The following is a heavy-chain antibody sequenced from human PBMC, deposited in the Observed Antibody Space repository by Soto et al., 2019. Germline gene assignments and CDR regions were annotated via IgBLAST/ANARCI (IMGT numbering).Heavy chain of an antibody. CDR1: GGSFSGYY. D-gene: IGHD3-3*01. V-gene: IGHV4-34*01. CDR3: ARGLRVGCTIFGVVITHYYYHGMDV. Sequence: SDTLSLTCAFCGGSFSGYYWGGILQPPGKWLEWIVEINHSGSTNYNPSLKSRLTISVDTSKNQFSLNLSSSTPSPTIVYYCARGLRVGCTIFGVVITHYYYHGMDVWVQGATVNVS. J-gene: IGHJ6*02. CDR2: INHSGST.